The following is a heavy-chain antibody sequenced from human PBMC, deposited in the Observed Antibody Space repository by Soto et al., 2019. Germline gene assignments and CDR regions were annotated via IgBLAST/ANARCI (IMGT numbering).Heavy chain of an antibody. CDR3: ATQEVGGTYVYTFDP. D-gene: IGHD1-26*01. CDR2: IYYSGCT. V-gene: IGHV4-39*01. CDR1: GGSITSSSYY. Sequence: QLHLRESGPGLVKPSETLSLTCTVSGGSITSSSYYWGWIRQPPGKGLEWIGSIYYSGCTYYNPSLKSRVTISVETSKNQFSLKLSSVTAADTAVYYCATQEVGGTYVYTFDPWGQGTLVTVSS. J-gene: IGHJ5*02.